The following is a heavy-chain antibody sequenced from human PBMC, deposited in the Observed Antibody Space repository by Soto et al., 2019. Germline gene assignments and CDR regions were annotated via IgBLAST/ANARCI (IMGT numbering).Heavy chain of an antibody. Sequence: EAQLLESGGDLIQPGGPLTLSCAASGFTFASHAMSWVCQAPGKGLEWVSGISANGGRANYADSVKGRFSLSRDNSKNTMFLQMDSLTAEDTAIYYCASWVIALGGTGYFRHWGQGTLVTVSS. CDR3: ASWVIALGGTGYFRH. D-gene: IGHD6-19*01. CDR1: GFTFASHA. CDR2: ISANGGRA. V-gene: IGHV3-23*01. J-gene: IGHJ1*01.